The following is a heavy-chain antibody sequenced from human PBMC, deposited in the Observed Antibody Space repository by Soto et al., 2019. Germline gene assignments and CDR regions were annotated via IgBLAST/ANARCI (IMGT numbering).Heavy chain of an antibody. D-gene: IGHD1-26*01. CDR1: GGSFSGYY. CDR2: INHSGST. V-gene: IGHV4-34*01. J-gene: IGHJ4*02. CDR3: ARDRRVGAYFDY. Sequence: SETLSLTCAVYGGSFSGYYWSWIRQPPGEGLEWIGEINHSGSTNYNPSLKSRVTISVDTSKNQFSLKLSSVTAADTAVYYCARDRRVGAYFDYWGQGTLVTVSS.